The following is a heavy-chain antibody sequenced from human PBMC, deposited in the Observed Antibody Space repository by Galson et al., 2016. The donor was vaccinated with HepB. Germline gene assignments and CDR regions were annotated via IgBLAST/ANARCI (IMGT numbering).Heavy chain of an antibody. CDR3: ARDRYDYAAIY. D-gene: IGHD4-17*01. CDR2: INPNAGTT. CDR1: GYTFSSYY. V-gene: IGHV1-46*03. J-gene: IGHJ4*02. Sequence: SVKVSCKASGYTFSSYYLHWVRQAPGQGLEWVGIINPNAGTTSYAQKFQGRVTLTRDTSTSTVYMELSSLRSEDTAVYYCARDRYDYAAIYWGQGTLVTVSS.